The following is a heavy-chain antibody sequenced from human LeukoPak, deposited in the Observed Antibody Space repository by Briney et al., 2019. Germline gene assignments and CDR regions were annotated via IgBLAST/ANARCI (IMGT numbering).Heavy chain of an antibody. D-gene: IGHD5-24*01. J-gene: IGHJ4*02. CDR3: ASSSTSSRGDY. Sequence: GGSLRLSCAASGFTFSSYWMSWVRHAPGKGLEWVANIKQDGSEKYYVDSVKGRFTISRDNAKNSLYLQMNSLRAEDTAVYYCASSSTSSRGDYWGQGTLVTVSS. V-gene: IGHV3-7*01. CDR2: IKQDGSEK. CDR1: GFTFSSYW.